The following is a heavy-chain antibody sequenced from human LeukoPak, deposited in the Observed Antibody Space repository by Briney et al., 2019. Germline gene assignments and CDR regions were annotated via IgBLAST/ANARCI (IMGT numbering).Heavy chain of an antibody. J-gene: IGHJ4*02. CDR2: ITGSGGTT. D-gene: IGHD1-14*01. Sequence: GGSLRLSCAVSGFTFSSYAMTWVRQAPGKRLEWVSAITGSGGTTYYVDSVKGRFTISRDNSKNTLYLQMNSLRADDTAVYYCAKGGSFSEGNIDYWGQGILVTVSS. CDR1: GFTFSSYA. CDR3: AKGGSFSEGNIDY. V-gene: IGHV3-23*01.